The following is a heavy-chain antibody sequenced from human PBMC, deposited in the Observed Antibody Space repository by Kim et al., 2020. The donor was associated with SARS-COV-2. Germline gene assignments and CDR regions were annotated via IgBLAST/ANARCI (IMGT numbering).Heavy chain of an antibody. J-gene: IGHJ6*02. CDR3: AREMYDSSGYYYYYGMDV. V-gene: IGHV3-11*01. Sequence: GGSLRLSCAASGFTFSDYYMSWIRQAPGKGLEWVSYISSSGSTIYYADSVKGRFTISRDNAKNSLYLQMNSLRAEDTAVYYCAREMYDSSGYYYYYGMDVWGQGTTVTVSS. D-gene: IGHD3-22*01. CDR2: ISSSGSTI. CDR1: GFTFSDYY.